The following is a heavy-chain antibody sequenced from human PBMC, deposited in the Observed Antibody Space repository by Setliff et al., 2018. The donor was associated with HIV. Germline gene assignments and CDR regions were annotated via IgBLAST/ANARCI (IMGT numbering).Heavy chain of an antibody. CDR2: TYYGGSTDYN. V-gene: IGHV4-59*01. CDR3: ARDFRYDTSGSLTGYGLDV. CDR1: GVSIRTYY. Sequence: SETLSLTCPVSGVSIRTYYWSWVRQVPGKGLEWIGDTYYGGSTDYNKYNPSLKGRVTISVDIYRKQLSLNLRSVTAADTAVYYCARDFRYDTSGSLTGYGLDVWGQGTTVT. D-gene: IGHD3-22*01. J-gene: IGHJ6*02.